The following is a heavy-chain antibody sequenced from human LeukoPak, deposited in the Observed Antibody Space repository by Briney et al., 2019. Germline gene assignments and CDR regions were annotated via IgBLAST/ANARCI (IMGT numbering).Heavy chain of an antibody. CDR1: GGSFSGYY. V-gene: IGHV4-34*01. J-gene: IGHJ3*02. Sequence: SETLSLTCALYGGSFSGYYWSWIRQPPGKGLEWIGEINHSGSTNYNPSLKSRVTISVDTSKNQFSLKLSSVTATDTAVYYCARAGRRAFDIWGQGTMVTVPS. CDR2: INHSGST. CDR3: ARAGRRAFDI.